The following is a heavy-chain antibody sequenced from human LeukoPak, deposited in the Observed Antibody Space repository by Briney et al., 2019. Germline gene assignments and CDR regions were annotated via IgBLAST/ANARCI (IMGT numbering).Heavy chain of an antibody. V-gene: IGHV1-18*01. CDR1: GYTFTSYG. J-gene: IGHJ6*02. Sequence: ASVKVSCKASGYTFTSYGISWVRQAPGQGLEWMGWISAYNGNTNYAQKLQGRVTMTTDTSTSTAYMELKNLRSDDTAVYYCARWSRYCSSTSCFSYYYGMDVWGLGTAVTVSS. CDR2: ISAYNGNT. CDR3: ARWSRYCSSTSCFSYYYGMDV. D-gene: IGHD2-2*01.